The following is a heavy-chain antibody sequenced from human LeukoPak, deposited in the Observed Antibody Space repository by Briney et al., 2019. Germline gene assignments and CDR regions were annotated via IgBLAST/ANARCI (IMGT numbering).Heavy chain of an antibody. V-gene: IGHV4-38-2*02. CDR3: ARGQPGRRAYYFDY. CDR2: IYHSGST. CDR1: GYSISSGYY. D-gene: IGHD6-13*01. Sequence: SETLSLTCTVSGYSISSGYYWGWIRQPPGKGLEWIGSIYHSGSTYYNPSLKSRVTISVDTSKNQFSLKLSSVTAADTAVYYCARGQPGRRAYYFDYWGQGTLVTVSS. J-gene: IGHJ4*02.